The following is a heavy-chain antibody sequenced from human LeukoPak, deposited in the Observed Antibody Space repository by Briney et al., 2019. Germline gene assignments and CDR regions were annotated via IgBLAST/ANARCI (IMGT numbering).Heavy chain of an antibody. J-gene: IGHJ6*03. CDR2: ISSSGSTI. Sequence: GGSLRLSCAASGFTFSSYEMNWVRQAPGKGLEWVSYISSSGSTIYYADSVKGRFTIPRDNAKNSLYLQMNSLRAEDTAVYYCAKVGDLWFGESNYAHYYMDVWGKGTTVTISS. V-gene: IGHV3-48*03. CDR1: GFTFSSYE. CDR3: AKVGDLWFGESNYAHYYMDV. D-gene: IGHD3-10*01.